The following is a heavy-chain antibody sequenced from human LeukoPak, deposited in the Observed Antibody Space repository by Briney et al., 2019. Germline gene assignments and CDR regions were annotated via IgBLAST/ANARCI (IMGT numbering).Heavy chain of an antibody. CDR2: ISSSSSYI. V-gene: IGHV3-21*01. CDR1: GFTFISYS. D-gene: IGHD5-12*01. Sequence: EGSLRLSCAASGFTFISYSMNWVRQAPGKGLEWVSSISSSSSYIYYADSVKGRFTISRDNAKNSLYLQMNSLRAEDTAVYYCARGSRAIVTTKFARGRYMDVWGKGTTVTVSS. CDR3: ARGSRAIVTTKFARGRYMDV. J-gene: IGHJ6*03.